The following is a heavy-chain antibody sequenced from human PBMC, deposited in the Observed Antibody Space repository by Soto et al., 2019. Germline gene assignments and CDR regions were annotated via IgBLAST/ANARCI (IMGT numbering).Heavy chain of an antibody. V-gene: IGHV3-53*01. J-gene: IGHJ6*02. Sequence: GGSLRLSCAAPGFYLSSNYISWGRQAPGKGLEWVSVLFSGYSTYYAGSVKGRFTISRDNSKNSLYLQMNSLTAEDTAVYYCVKDSDYYGMDVWGQGTTVTVSS. CDR2: LFSGYST. CDR3: VKDSDYYGMDV. CDR1: GFYLSSNY.